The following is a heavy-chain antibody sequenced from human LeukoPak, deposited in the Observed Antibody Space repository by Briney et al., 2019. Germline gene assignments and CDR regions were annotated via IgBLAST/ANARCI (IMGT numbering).Heavy chain of an antibody. CDR3: ARAPVSYYYDILDY. CDR1: GGSFSGYY. D-gene: IGHD3-22*01. CDR2: INHSGST. Sequence: SETLSLTCVVYGGSFSGYYWSWIRQPPGKGLEWIGEINHSGSTNYNPSLKSRVTISVETSKNQFSLKVSSVTAADTAVYYCARAPVSYYYDILDYWGQGILVTVSS. J-gene: IGHJ4*02. V-gene: IGHV4-34*01.